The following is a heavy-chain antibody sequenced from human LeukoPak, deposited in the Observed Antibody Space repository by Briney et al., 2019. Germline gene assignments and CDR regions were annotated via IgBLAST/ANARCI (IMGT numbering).Heavy chain of an antibody. V-gene: IGHV3-21*01. D-gene: IGHD3-10*01. CDR1: GFTFSSYS. Sequence: GGSPRLSCAASGFTFSSYSMNWVRQAPGKGLEWVSSISSSSSYIYYADSVKGRFTISRDNAKNSLYLQMNSLRAEDTAVYYCARDRYYYGSGKAWHYGMDVWGQGATVTVSS. CDR3: ARDRYYYGSGKAWHYGMDV. J-gene: IGHJ6*02. CDR2: ISSSSSYI.